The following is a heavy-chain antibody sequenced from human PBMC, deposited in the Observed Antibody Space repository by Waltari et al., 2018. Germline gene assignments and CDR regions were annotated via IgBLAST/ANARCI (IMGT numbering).Heavy chain of an antibody. V-gene: IGHV5-51*01. J-gene: IGHJ4*02. CDR2: ICPGDSGT. D-gene: IGHD5-18*01. CDR1: GYSFTSYW. Sequence: EVQLVQSGAEVKKPGESLKISCKGSGYSFTSYWIGWVRQMPGKGLEWMGIICPGDSGTRYSPSFQGQVTISAAKSSSTAYLQWSSLKASDTAMYYCARGLQLWQYYFDYWGQGTLVTVSS. CDR3: ARGLQLWQYYFDY.